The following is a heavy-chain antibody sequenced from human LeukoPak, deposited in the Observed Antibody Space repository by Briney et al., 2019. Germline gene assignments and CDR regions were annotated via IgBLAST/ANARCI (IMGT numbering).Heavy chain of an antibody. V-gene: IGHV3-66*01. CDR2: IYSGGST. CDR3: ARDPPSTTPFDY. J-gene: IGHJ4*02. D-gene: IGHD2-2*01. CDR1: GFTVSSNY. Sequence: PGGSLRLSCAASGFTVSSNYMSWVRQAPGKGLEWVSVIYSGGSTYYADSVKGRFTISRDNSKNTLYLQVNSLRAEDTAVYYCARDPPSTTPFDYWGQGTLVTVSS.